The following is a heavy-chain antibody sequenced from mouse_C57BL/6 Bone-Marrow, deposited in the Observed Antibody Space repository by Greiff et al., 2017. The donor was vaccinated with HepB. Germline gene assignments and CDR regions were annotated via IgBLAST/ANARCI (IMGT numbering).Heavy chain of an antibody. CDR2: IYPRSGNT. D-gene: IGHD1-1*01. J-gene: IGHJ3*01. CDR1: GYTFTSYG. V-gene: IGHV1-81*01. Sequence: LVESGAELASPGASVKLSCKASGYTFTSYGISWVKQRTGQGLEWIGEIYPRSGNTYYNEKFKGKATLTADKSSSTAYMELRILTSEDSAVYFCAKNYVGWFAYWGQGTLVTVSA. CDR3: AKNYVGWFAY.